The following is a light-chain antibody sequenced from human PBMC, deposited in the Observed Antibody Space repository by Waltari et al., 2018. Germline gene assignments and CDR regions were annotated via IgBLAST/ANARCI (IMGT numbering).Light chain of an antibody. CDR3: QQYGSSILYT. V-gene: IGKV3-20*01. CDR1: QSLTKRY. Sequence: VLTQSPGTLSLSPGERVTLSCRASQSLTKRYLAWYQQKPGQAPRLLIYGASSRAAAIPDRFSGSGSGTDFTLTISGLEPDDSAVYYCQQYGSSILYTFGQGTKLEIK. CDR2: GAS. J-gene: IGKJ2*01.